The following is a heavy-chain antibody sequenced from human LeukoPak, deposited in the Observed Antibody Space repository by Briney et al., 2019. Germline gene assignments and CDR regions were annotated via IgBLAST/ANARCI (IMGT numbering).Heavy chain of an antibody. V-gene: IGHV3-30-3*01. CDR2: ISYDGSIK. D-gene: IGHD2-2*01. Sequence: PGKSLRLSCAASGFTFRSYAIHWVRQAPGKGLEWVAFISYDGSIKYYADSVKGRFTISRDNAKNSLYLQMNSLRAEDTAVYYCARDYAIDPVVVPAAMREWGQGTLVTVSS. CDR1: GFTFRSYA. J-gene: IGHJ4*02. CDR3: ARDYAIDPVVVPAAMRE.